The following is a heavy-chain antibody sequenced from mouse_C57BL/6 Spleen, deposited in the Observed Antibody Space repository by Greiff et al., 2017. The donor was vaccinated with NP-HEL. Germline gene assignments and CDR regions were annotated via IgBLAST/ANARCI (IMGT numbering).Heavy chain of an antibody. CDR3: AKGELYRGYAMDY. CDR2: ISYDGSN. Sequence: EVKLQESGPGLVKPSQSLSLTCSVTGYSITSGYYWNWIRQFPGNKLEWMGYISYDGSNNYNPSLKNRISITRDTSKNQFFLKLNSVTTEDTATYYCAKGELYRGYAMDYWGQGTSVTVSS. CDR1: GYSITSGYY. J-gene: IGHJ4*01. V-gene: IGHV3-6*01.